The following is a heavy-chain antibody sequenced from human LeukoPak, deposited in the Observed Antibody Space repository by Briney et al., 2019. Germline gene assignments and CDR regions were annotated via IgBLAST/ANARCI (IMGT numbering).Heavy chain of an antibody. CDR1: GGSISSGNYY. J-gene: IGHJ4*02. D-gene: IGHD3-10*01. V-gene: IGHV4-61*02. CDR3: ASHQYGSGSYYHDY. CDR2: ISTSGST. Sequence: SEXXSLTCTVSGGSISSGNYYWSWIRQPAGKGLEWIGRISTSGSTNYDPSLKSRLIISIDKSKNQFSLRLSSATAADTAVYYCASHQYGSGSYYHDYWGQGTLVTVSS.